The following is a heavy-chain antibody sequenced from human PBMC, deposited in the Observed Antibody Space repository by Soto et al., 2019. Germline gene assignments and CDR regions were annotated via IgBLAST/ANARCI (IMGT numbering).Heavy chain of an antibody. Sequence: GGSLRLSCAASGFTFSSYGMHWVRQAPGKGLEWVAVIWYDGSNKYYADSVKGRFTISRDNSKNTLYLQMNSLRAEDTAVYYCARDTAAAPTYYFDYWRQGTLVTVSS. CDR3: ARDTAAAPTYYFDY. CDR1: GFTFSSYG. V-gene: IGHV3-33*01. J-gene: IGHJ4*02. D-gene: IGHD6-13*01. CDR2: IWYDGSNK.